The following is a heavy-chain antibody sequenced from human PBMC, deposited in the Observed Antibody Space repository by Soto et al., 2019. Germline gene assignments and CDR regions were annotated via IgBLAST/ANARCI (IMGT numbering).Heavy chain of an antibody. J-gene: IGHJ4*02. CDR2: ISSHGQGI. CDR1: GFTFSTYA. D-gene: IGHD1-7*01. Sequence: GESLRLSSAASGFTFSTYALSWVRQAPGKRMGRVSAISSHGQGIYYAVSVRGRFTTPRDNSKNTIFLHMDSLRAEDTAVYYCAKDRNYPRDQFHYWGQGTLVTVSS. CDR3: AKDRNYPRDQFHY. V-gene: IGHV3-23*01.